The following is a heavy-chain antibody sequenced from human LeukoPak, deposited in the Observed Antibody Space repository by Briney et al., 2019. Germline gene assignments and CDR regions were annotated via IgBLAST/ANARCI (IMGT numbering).Heavy chain of an antibody. J-gene: IGHJ4*02. D-gene: IGHD1-1*01. CDR3: AREREY. CDR1: GYNFATYW. V-gene: IGHV5-51*01. Sequence: GESLKISCKGSGYNFATYWIAWVRQMPGKGLEWMGVIIPGDSDTRYSPSFQGQVTISADKSISTAYLQWSSLKASDTAMYYCAREREYWGQGTLVTVSS. CDR2: IIPGDSDT.